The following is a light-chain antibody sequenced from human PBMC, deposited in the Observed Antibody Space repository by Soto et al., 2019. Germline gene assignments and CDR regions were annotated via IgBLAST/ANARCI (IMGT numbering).Light chain of an antibody. J-gene: IGKJ4*01. V-gene: IGKV1-9*01. CDR3: QQLNSYPLT. CDR1: QGISSY. CDR2: AAS. Sequence: IPLTQSPSSLSASVGDRVTITCRASQGISSYLAWYQQKPGKAPKLLIYAASTLQSGVPSRVSGSGSGTDFTLTISSLQPEDFATYYCQQLNSYPLTFGGGTKVEIK.